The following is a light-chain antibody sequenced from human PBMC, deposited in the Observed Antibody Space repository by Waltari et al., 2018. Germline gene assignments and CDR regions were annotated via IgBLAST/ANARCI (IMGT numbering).Light chain of an antibody. V-gene: IGKV1-39*01. CDR1: QNLRSY. Sequence: DIQMTQSPSSLSASVGDRVTITCRASQNLRSYLNWYQQKPGKAPKLLIYAASNLQSGIPSRFSGGGSGTDFTLTISSLQPEDSATYYCQQSYSSPPHTFGQGTKLEIK. CDR2: AAS. CDR3: QQSYSSPPHT. J-gene: IGKJ2*01.